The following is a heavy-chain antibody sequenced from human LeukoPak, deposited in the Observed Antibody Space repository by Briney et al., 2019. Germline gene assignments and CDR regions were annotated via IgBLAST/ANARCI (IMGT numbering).Heavy chain of an antibody. Sequence: GGSLRLSCAASGFTVSSNYMSWVRQAPGKGLEWVSFIYSGGSTYYSDSVKVRFTISRDNSKNTLYLQMNSMRGEDPAVYYCAVSDYGDDGWVYWGQGTLVTVSS. V-gene: IGHV3-53*01. CDR3: AVSDYGDDGWVY. D-gene: IGHD4-17*01. J-gene: IGHJ4*02. CDR2: IYSGGST. CDR1: GFTVSSNY.